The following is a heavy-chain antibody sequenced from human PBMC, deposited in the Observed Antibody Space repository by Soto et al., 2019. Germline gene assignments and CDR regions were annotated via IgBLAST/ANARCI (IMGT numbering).Heavy chain of an antibody. CDR2: IYYSGST. D-gene: IGHD1-1*01. J-gene: IGHJ3*02. CDR3: ARRELEPTNNDAFHI. CDR1: GGSVSSSNHY. V-gene: IGHV4-39*01. Sequence: SETLSLTCAVSGGSVSSSNHYWDWIRQPPGKGPEWIGRIYYSGSTYYNPSLKSRVTISVDTSKNQFSLKLSSVTAADTAVYYCARRELEPTNNDAFHIWGQGTMVTVSS.